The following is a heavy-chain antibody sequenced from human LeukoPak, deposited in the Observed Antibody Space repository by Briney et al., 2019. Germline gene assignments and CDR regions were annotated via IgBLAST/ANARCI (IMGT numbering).Heavy chain of an antibody. CDR3: ARQYYYDSSEDY. D-gene: IGHD3-22*01. Sequence: PSQTLSLTCTVSGGSISSGSYYWSWIRQPAGKGLEWIGRIYTSGSTNYNPSLKSRVTISVDTSKNQFSLKLSSVTAADTAVYYCARQYYYDSSEDYWGQGTLVTVSP. V-gene: IGHV4-61*02. J-gene: IGHJ4*02. CDR2: IYTSGST. CDR1: GGSISSGSYY.